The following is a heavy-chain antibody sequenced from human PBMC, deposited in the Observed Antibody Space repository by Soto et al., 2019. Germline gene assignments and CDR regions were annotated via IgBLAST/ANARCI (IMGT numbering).Heavy chain of an antibody. V-gene: IGHV4-34*01. CDR3: ARGRGWFDP. CDR1: GGSFSGYY. CDR2: INHSGST. J-gene: IGHJ5*02. Sequence: QVQLQQWGAALLKPSETLSLTCAVYGGSFSGYYWSWIRQPPGKGLEWIGEINHSGSTNYNPSLKXRXTXXVDTSKNQCSLNLSSVTAAHTAVYYCARGRGWFDPWGQGTLVTVSS.